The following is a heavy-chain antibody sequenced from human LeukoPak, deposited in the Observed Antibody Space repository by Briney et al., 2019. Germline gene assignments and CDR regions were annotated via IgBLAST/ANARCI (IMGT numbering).Heavy chain of an antibody. V-gene: IGHV3-21*06. CDR2: INTVASYI. CDR3: ARLRGNSDKSGFYYYYDY. Sequence: GGSLRLSCAASGLTFSSFSFNWVRQGPGKGLEWVSSINTVASYIYYADSVKGRFTISRDNAKNSLYLQMNSLRAEDTGVYYCARLRGNSDKSGFYYYYDYWGQGTLVTVSS. J-gene: IGHJ4*02. D-gene: IGHD3-22*01. CDR1: GLTFSSFS.